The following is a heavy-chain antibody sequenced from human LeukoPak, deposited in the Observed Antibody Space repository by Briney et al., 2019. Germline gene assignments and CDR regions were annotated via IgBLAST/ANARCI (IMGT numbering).Heavy chain of an antibody. J-gene: IGHJ4*02. CDR2: IWYDGSNK. CDR3: ARDEDQTTVVYFDY. V-gene: IGHV3-33*01. D-gene: IGHD4-23*01. CDR1: GFTFRSYG. Sequence: GRTLRLSCAASGFTFRSYGMHWVRHAPGKGLEWVAVIWYDGSNKYYADSVKGRFTISRDNSKNTLYLQMNSLRAEDTAVYYCARDEDQTTVVYFDYWGQGTLVTVSS.